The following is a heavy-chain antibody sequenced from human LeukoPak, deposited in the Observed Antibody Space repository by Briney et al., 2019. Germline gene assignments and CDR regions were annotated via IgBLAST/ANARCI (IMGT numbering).Heavy chain of an antibody. V-gene: IGHV3-23*01. CDR1: GFTFTAYW. J-gene: IGHJ4*02. Sequence: GGSLRLSCAASGFTFTAYWMSWVCQAPGKGLEWVSAISADGASAYYADSVKGRFTISRDNSKNTLYLQMNSLRAEDTAVYYRAKDEGYFDYWGQGTLVTVSS. CDR2: ISADGASA. CDR3: AKDEGYFDY.